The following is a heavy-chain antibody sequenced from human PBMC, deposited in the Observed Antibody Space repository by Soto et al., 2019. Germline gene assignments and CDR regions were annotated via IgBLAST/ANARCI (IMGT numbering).Heavy chain of an antibody. D-gene: IGHD6-19*01. CDR1: GFTFSDYA. CDR2: VSHDGSNT. V-gene: IGHV3-30*18. CDR3: AKGGRQGLFTSDFNC. J-gene: IGHJ4*02. Sequence: VQLVESGGGVVQPGRSLRLSCAASGFTFSDYAMHWVRQAPGKGLEWVAVVSHDGSNTYYANSVKGRFTISSDSSKDSVSLKMTSLRAEDTDVYYRAKGGRQGLFTSDFNCWAQVALCTVAS.